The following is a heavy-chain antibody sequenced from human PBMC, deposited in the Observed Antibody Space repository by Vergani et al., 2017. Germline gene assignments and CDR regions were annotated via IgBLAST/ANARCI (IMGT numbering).Heavy chain of an antibody. CDR3: AFTSPMIVVAKTSPFDY. CDR1: GFTFSSYG. Sequence: QVQLVESGGGVVQPGRSLRLSCAASGFTFSSYGMHWVRQAPGKGLEWVAVISYDGSNKYYADSVKGRFTISRDNSKNTLYLQMISLRAEDTAVYYCAFTSPMIVVAKTSPFDYWGQGTLVTVSS. J-gene: IGHJ4*02. V-gene: IGHV3-30*03. D-gene: IGHD3-22*01. CDR2: ISYDGSNK.